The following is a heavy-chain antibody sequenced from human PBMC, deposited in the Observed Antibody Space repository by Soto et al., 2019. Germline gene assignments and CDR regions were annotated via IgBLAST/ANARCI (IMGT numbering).Heavy chain of an antibody. J-gene: IGHJ6*02. D-gene: IGHD2-21*02. CDR1: GDSVSSNSAA. Sequence: PSQTLSLTCAISGDSVSSNSAAWNWIRQSPSRGLEWLGRAYYRSQWYYDSAVSVRSRITVIPDTSKNQFSLQLNSVTPEDTAVYYCTKQKGDSRTYNGMHVSGPGTTVTVFS. V-gene: IGHV6-1*01. CDR2: AYYRSQWYY. CDR3: TKQKGDSRTYNGMHV.